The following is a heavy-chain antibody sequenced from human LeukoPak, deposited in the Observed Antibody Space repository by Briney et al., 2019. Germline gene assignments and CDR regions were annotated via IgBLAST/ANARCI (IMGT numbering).Heavy chain of an antibody. CDR2: MNPNSGNI. D-gene: IGHD2-15*01. J-gene: IGHJ3*02. CDR1: GYTFTSYD. V-gene: IGHV1-8*03. CDR3: ARGKAGDSGGHRTFDI. Sequence: ASVKVSCKASGYTFTSYDINWVRQATGQELEWMGWMNPNSGNIGYAQNFQGRVTITRNTSISTAYMELSNLRSEDTAVYYCARGKAGDSGGHRTFDIWGQGTMVTVSS.